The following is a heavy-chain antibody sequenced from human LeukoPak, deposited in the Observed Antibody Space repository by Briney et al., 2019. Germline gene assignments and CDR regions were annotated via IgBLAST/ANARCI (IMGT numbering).Heavy chain of an antibody. V-gene: IGHV1-46*01. CDR1: GYTFTSYD. Sequence: GASVKVSCKASGYTFTSYDINWVRQATGQGLEWMGIINPSGGSTSYAQKFQGRVTMTRDMSTSTVYMELSSLRSEDTAVYYCARDPRGEVVSGAFDIWGQGTMVTVSS. D-gene: IGHD2-21*02. CDR2: INPSGGST. CDR3: ARDPRGEVVSGAFDI. J-gene: IGHJ3*02.